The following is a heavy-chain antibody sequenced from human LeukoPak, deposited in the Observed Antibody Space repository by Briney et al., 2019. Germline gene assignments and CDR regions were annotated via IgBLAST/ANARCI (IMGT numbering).Heavy chain of an antibody. Sequence: SETLSLTCTVSGGSTTYYYWSWIRQPPGRGLEWIGYIHYTGTTNYNSSLKSRVTISVDTSKNQVSLKLSSVTAADTAVYYCARGAHYDFWSGSSTFDYWGQGTLVTVSS. CDR1: GGSTTYYY. CDR3: ARGAHYDFWSGSSTFDY. J-gene: IGHJ4*02. D-gene: IGHD3-3*01. V-gene: IGHV4-59*01. CDR2: IHYTGTT.